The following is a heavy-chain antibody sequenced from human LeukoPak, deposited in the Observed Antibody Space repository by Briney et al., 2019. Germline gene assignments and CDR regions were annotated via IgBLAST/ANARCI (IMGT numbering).Heavy chain of an antibody. CDR1: GGSISSYY. D-gene: IGHD3-22*01. J-gene: IGHJ4*02. V-gene: IGHV4-59*01. CDR2: IYYSGST. Sequence: SETLSLTCTVSGGSISSYYWSWIRQPPGKGLEWIGYIYYSGSTNYNPSLKSRVTISVDTSKNQFPLKLSSVTAADTAVYYCARVGGRSGYYWFDYWGQGTLVTVSS. CDR3: ARVGGRSGYYWFDY.